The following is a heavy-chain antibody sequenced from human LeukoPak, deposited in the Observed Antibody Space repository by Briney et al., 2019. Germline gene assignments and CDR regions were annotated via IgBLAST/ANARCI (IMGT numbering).Heavy chain of an antibody. CDR1: GYNFTVYC. D-gene: IGHD3-16*01. CDR3: ARDASMINFDY. Sequence: ASVKVSCKATGYNFTVYCINWLRQAPGQGLEWMGWITTSTGKPTYAQGFTGRFVFSLDTSVSTTYLHINSLKAEDTAVYYCARDASMINFDYWGQGSLVTVSS. V-gene: IGHV7-4-1*02. J-gene: IGHJ4*02. CDR2: ITTSTGKP.